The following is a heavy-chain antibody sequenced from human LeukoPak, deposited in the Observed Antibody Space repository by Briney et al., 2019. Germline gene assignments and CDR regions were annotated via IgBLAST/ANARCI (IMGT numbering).Heavy chain of an antibody. CDR2: IYSAGST. V-gene: IGHV3-53*01. Sequence: PGGSLRLSCAASGFTLSNNYMSWVPQAPGKGLECIAIIYSAGSTYYADSQKGRFTTYRDSSKNTLYLQLNSLTAEDTALYYCSGSSYLPDFDNWGQGTIVTVSS. CDR1: GFTLSNNY. D-gene: IGHD1-26*01. J-gene: IGHJ3*02. CDR3: SGSSYLPDFDN.